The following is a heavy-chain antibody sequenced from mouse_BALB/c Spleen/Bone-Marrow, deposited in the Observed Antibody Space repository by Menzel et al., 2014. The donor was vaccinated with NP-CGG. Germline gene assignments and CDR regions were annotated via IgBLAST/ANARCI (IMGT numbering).Heavy chain of an antibody. CDR1: GFTFTDYY. Sequence: EVQLVESGGGLVQPGGSLRLSCATSGFTFTDYYMSWVRQPPGKALEWLGFIRNKANGYTTEYSASVKGRFTISRDNSQSILYLQMNTLGAEDSATYYCARDDYRYDGWYFDVWGAGTTVTVSS. V-gene: IGHV7-3*02. CDR2: IRNKANGYTT. CDR3: ARDDYRYDGWYFDV. D-gene: IGHD2-14*01. J-gene: IGHJ1*01.